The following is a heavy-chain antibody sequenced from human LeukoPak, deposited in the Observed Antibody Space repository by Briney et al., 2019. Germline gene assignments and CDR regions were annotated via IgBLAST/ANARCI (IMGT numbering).Heavy chain of an antibody. J-gene: IGHJ6*02. V-gene: IGHV3-30*18. Sequence: GGSLRLSCAASGFTFSSYGMHWVRQAPGKGLEWGAVISYDGSNKYYADSVKGRFTISRDNSKNTLYLQMNSLRAEDTAVYYCAKSCYEDYYYYGMDVWGQGTTVTVSS. CDR1: GFTFSSYG. CDR2: ISYDGSNK. CDR3: AKSCYEDYYYYGMDV. D-gene: IGHD3-3*01.